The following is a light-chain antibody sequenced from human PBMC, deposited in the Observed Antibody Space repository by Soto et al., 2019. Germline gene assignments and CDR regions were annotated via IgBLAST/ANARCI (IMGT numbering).Light chain of an antibody. J-gene: IGKJ2*01. CDR3: QQYKDYVYT. CDR2: DVS. V-gene: IGKV1-5*01. CDR1: QTVERW. Sequence: DIQMTQSPSTLSASVADRVIITCRASQTVERWMAWYQQKPGKAPKLLISDVSTLERGVPSRFSGSGSATEFTLTISGLQPDDFATYYCQQYKDYVYTFGQGTKVESK.